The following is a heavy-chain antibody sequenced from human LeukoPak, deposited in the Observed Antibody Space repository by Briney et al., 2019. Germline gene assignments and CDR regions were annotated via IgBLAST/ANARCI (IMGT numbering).Heavy chain of an antibody. CDR3: AKYYGDYYYYYYMDV. CDR1: GVIVRSNY. CDR2: LYHGGST. J-gene: IGHJ6*03. V-gene: IGHV3-66*01. Sequence: PGGSLRLSCVGSGVIVRSNYMTWVRQAPGKGLEWVSILYHGGSTYYADSVKGRFSISRDTSKNTLYLQMNSLRAEDTAVYYCAKYYGDYYYYYYMDVWGKGTTVTVSS. D-gene: IGHD4-17*01.